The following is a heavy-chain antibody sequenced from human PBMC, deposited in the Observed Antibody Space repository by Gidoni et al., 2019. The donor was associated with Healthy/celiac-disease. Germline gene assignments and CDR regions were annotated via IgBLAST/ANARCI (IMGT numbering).Heavy chain of an antibody. D-gene: IGHD1-26*01. CDR1: GFTFSSYS. CDR2: ISSSSSYI. Sequence: EVQLVESGGCLVNPGGSLRLSCAASGFTFSSYSMNWFRQAPGKGLEWVSSISSSSSYIYYADSVKGRFTISRDNAKNSLYLQMNSLRAEDAAVYYCARDLRSGSFGAFDIWGQGTMVTVSA. J-gene: IGHJ3*02. V-gene: IGHV3-21*01. CDR3: ARDLRSGSFGAFDI.